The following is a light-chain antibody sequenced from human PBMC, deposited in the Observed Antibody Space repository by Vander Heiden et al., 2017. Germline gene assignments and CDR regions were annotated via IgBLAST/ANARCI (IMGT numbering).Light chain of an antibody. J-gene: IGKJ1*01. CDR1: QSINSW. CDR3: QQYNTYSRT. V-gene: IGKV1-5*03. Sequence: PMTPPPSTLSASVGDRVTITCRASQSINSWLAWYQQKPGKAPKLLIYKASSLESGVPSRFSGSGSGTEFTLTISSLQPDDFATYYCQQYNTYSRTFGQGTKVEIK. CDR2: KAS.